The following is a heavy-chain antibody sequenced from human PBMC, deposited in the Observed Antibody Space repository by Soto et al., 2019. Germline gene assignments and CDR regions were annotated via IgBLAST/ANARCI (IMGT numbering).Heavy chain of an antibody. J-gene: IGHJ4*02. CDR2: IKGKTEGGTI. D-gene: IGHD1-1*01. V-gene: IGHV3-15*01. CDR3: TTDPHSTGTKY. Sequence: GGSLRFSCAASGFTFSDAWMSWVRQAPGAGLEWVGLIKGKTEGGTIDYAAPVKARFTISRDASKNTLYLQMNSLKTEDTAVYYCTTDPHSTGTKYWGQGTLVTVSS. CDR1: GFTFSDAW.